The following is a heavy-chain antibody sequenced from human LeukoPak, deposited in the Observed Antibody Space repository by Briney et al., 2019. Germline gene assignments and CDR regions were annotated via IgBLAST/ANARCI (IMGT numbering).Heavy chain of an antibody. CDR1: GGSISSSNW. V-gene: IGHV4-4*02. Sequence: PSETLSLTCAVSGGSISSSNWWSWVRQPPGKGLEWIGEIYHSGSTNYNPSLKSRVTISVDTSKNQFSLKLSSVTAADTAVYYCATSRHLGVAATPSWFDPWGQGTLVTVSS. CDR3: ATSRHLGVAATPSWFDP. CDR2: IYHSGST. D-gene: IGHD2-15*01. J-gene: IGHJ5*02.